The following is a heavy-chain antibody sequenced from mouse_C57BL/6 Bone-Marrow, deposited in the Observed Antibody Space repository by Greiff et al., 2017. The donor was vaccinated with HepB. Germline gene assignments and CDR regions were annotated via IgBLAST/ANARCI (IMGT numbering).Heavy chain of an antibody. Sequence: EVQLQQSGAELVRPGASVKLSCTASGFNIKDDYMHWVKQRPEQGLEWIGWIDPENGDTEYASKFQGKATITADTSSNTAYLQLSSLTSDDTAVYYCTADYGSSYSYYFDYGGRGNTLTVTS. D-gene: IGHD1-1*01. CDR1: GFNIKDDY. V-gene: IGHV14-4*01. CDR3: TADYGSSYSYYFDY. J-gene: IGHJ2*01. CDR2: IDPENGDT.